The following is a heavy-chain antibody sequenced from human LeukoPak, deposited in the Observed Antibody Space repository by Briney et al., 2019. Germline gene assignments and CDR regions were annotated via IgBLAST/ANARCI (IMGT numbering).Heavy chain of an antibody. D-gene: IGHD2-15*01. CDR1: GSRFTSYW. CDR3: ARLRGDIVEDFDY. V-gene: IGHV5-51*01. J-gene: IGHJ4*02. CDR2: IYPGDSDT. Sequence: GGSLKTSCQGSGSRFTSYWIGWVRQLPGKGLEWMGIIYPGDSDTRYSPSFQGQVTSSADKSISTANLQWSSLKAADTAMYYCARLRGDIVEDFDYWGQGTLVTVSS.